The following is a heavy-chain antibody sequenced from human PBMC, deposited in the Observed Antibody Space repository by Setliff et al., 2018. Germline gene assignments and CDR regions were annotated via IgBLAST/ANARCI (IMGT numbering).Heavy chain of an antibody. CDR2: IRGSGGST. CDR3: VREGGNYFPLDY. CDR1: GFTFSSYA. Sequence: GGSLRLSCAASGFTFSSYAMSWVRQAPGKGLEWASAIRGSGGSTYYADSVKGRFTISRDNSKNTVYLQMNSLRAEDTAVYYCVREGGNYFPLDYWGLGTLVTVSS. J-gene: IGHJ4*02. V-gene: IGHV3-23*01. D-gene: IGHD1-26*01.